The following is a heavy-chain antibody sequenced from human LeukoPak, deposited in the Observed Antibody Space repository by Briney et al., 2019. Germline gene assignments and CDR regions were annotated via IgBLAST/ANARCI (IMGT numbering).Heavy chain of an antibody. J-gene: IGHJ4*02. CDR3: AKGPRWEELEGV. V-gene: IGHV4-34*01. CDR2: INQRGSA. Sequence: SETLSLTCAVYGGTLADYYWSWIRQSPGQGLEWIGEINQRGSANYNPSLKSRFTISVDTSRNQFSLKVHSVTAADTAVYYCAKGPRWEELEGVWGQGTQATVSS. D-gene: IGHD1-26*01. CDR1: GGTLADYY.